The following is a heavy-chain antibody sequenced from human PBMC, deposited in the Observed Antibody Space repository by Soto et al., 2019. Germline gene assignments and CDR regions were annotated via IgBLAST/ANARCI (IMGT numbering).Heavy chain of an antibody. Sequence: PGESLKISCKGSGYSFTSYWIGWVRQMPGKGLEWMGIIYPGDSDTRYSPSFQGQVTISADESISTAYLQWSSLKASDTAMYYCARLGYYDILTGYSPYYYGMDVWGQGTTVTVSS. V-gene: IGHV5-51*01. CDR2: IYPGDSDT. CDR3: ARLGYYDILTGYSPYYYGMDV. J-gene: IGHJ6*02. D-gene: IGHD3-9*01. CDR1: GYSFTSYW.